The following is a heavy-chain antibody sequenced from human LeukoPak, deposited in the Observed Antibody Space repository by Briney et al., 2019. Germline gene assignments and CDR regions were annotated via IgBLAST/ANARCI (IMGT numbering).Heavy chain of an antibody. CDR1: GGTFSSYA. CDR3: AREGGYYYYGMDV. Sequence: SVKVSCKASGGTFSSYAISWVRQAPGQGLEWMGRIIPIFGIANYAQKFQGRVTITADKSTSTAYMELSSLRSKDTAVYYCAREGGYYYYGMDVWGQGTTVTVSS. J-gene: IGHJ6*02. V-gene: IGHV1-69*04. CDR2: IIPIFGIA.